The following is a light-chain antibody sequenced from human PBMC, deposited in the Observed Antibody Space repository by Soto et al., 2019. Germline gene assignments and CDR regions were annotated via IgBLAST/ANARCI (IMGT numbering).Light chain of an antibody. J-gene: IGKJ1*01. CDR2: DAS. V-gene: IGKV3-11*01. CDR1: QSISSS. CDR3: QQRSEWPRT. Sequence: EIVLTQSPATLSLSPGERATLSCRASQSISSSLAWYQQKXXQAPRLLIYDASTRATGFPARFSGSGSGTDFTLTIGSLEPEDFAVYYCQQRSEWPRTFGQGTKVEIK.